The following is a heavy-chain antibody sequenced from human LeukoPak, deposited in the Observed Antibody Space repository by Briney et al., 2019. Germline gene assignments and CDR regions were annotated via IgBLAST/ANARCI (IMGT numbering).Heavy chain of an antibody. Sequence: GGSLRLSCATSGFTFSDYGVHWVRRPSGMGLEWVAVIWYDGSNKYYADSVKGRFTISRDNSKNTLYLQMNSLRAEDTAVYYCARPRSGWWDFDYWGQGTLVTVSS. CDR2: IWYDGSNK. V-gene: IGHV3-33*01. J-gene: IGHJ4*02. CDR1: GFTFSDYG. D-gene: IGHD6-19*01. CDR3: ARPRSGWWDFDY.